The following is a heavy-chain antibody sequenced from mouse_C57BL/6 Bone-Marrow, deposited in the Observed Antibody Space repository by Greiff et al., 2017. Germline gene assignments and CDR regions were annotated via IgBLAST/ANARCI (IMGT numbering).Heavy chain of an antibody. Sequence: QVQLKQSGPELVKPGASVKISCKASGYAFSSSWMNWVKQRPGKGLEWIGRIYPGDGDTNYNGKFKGKATLTADKSSSTAYMPLSSLTSEDSAVYFCARSDWGHWFAYWGQGTLVTVSA. CDR3: ARSDWGHWFAY. J-gene: IGHJ3*01. D-gene: IGHD4-1*01. CDR2: IYPGDGDT. CDR1: GYAFSSSW. V-gene: IGHV1-82*01.